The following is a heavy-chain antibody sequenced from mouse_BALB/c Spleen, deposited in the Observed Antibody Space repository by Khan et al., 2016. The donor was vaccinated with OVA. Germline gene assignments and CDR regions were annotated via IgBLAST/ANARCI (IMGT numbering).Heavy chain of an antibody. J-gene: IGHJ2*01. CDR1: GYTFTPYW. Sequence: QVRLQQSGTELAKPGASVKMSCKASGYTFTPYWIHWVKQRPGPGLEWIGYINPSTGYSEYNEKFKDKATLTADKSSRTAYMQLNSLTSEYSTVYYCASWSSGFDCWSLGTTLSVS. CDR2: INPSTGYS. D-gene: IGHD3-1*01. V-gene: IGHV1-7*01. CDR3: ASWSSGFDC.